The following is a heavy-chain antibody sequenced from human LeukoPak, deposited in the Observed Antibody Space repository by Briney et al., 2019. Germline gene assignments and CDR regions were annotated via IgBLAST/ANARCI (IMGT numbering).Heavy chain of an antibody. Sequence: SQTLSLTCAISGDSVSSSSAAWNWIRQSPSRGLEWLGRTYYRSKWYNDYAVSVKSRITINPDTSKNQFSLQLNSVTPKDTAVYYCARDLVRGVITVIDYWGQGTLVTVSS. V-gene: IGHV6-1*01. J-gene: IGHJ4*02. CDR3: ARDLVRGVITVIDY. D-gene: IGHD3-10*01. CDR1: GDSVSSSSAA. CDR2: TYYRSKWYN.